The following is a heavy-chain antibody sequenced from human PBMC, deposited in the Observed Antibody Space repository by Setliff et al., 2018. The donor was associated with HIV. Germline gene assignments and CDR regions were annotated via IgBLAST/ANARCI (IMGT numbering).Heavy chain of an antibody. V-gene: IGHV3-7*01. D-gene: IGHD3-10*01. J-gene: IGHJ6*02. Sequence: LRLSCAASGFTFSTYWMIWVRQAPGKGLEWVAKIKQDGSEEYYVDSVKGRFTISRDNSKNTLYLQMNSLRAEDTAVYYCARSVIGYYYYGMDVWGQGTTVTVSS. CDR1: GFTFSTYW. CDR2: IKQDGSEE. CDR3: ARSVIGYYYYGMDV.